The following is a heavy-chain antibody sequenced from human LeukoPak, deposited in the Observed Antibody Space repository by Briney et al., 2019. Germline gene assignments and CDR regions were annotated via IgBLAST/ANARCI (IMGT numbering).Heavy chain of an antibody. CDR2: ISSSSSYI. V-gene: IGHV3-21*01. D-gene: IGHD6-19*01. CDR3: ARETHLKAYSSGSDY. CDR1: GFTFSTYT. Sequence: NPGGSLRLSCAASGFTFSTYTITWVRQAPGKGLEWVSSISSSSSYIYYADSVKGRFTISRDNAKNSLYLQMNSLRAEDTAVYYCARETHLKAYSSGSDYWGQGTLVTVSS. J-gene: IGHJ4*02.